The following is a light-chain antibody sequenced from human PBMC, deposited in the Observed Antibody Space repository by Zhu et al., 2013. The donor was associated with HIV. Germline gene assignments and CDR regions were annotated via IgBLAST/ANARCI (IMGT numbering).Light chain of an antibody. Sequence: EIVLTQSPDTLSLSPGERATLSCRASQSVSSGYLAWYQQKPGQAPRVLIYGASGRATGVPDRFSGSGSGTDFTLTISRLEPEDFAVYYCQQYGTSPRYTFGQGTKLEIK. CDR2: GAS. CDR3: QQYGTSPRYT. V-gene: IGKV3-20*01. CDR1: QSVSSGY. J-gene: IGKJ2*01.